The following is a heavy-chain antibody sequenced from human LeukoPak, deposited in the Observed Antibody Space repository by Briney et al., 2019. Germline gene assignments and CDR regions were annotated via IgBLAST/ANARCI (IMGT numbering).Heavy chain of an antibody. CDR3: ARDYGSGSYVHYNHYHGMDV. Sequence: AGGSLRLSCAASGFTFSSYGMHWVRQAPGKGLEWVAVIWYDGSNKYYADSVKGRFTISRDNAKNSLYLQMNSLRAEDTAVYYCARDYGSGSYVHYNHYHGMDVWGQGTTVTVSS. CDR1: GFTFSSYG. CDR2: IWYDGSNK. D-gene: IGHD3-10*01. V-gene: IGHV3-33*01. J-gene: IGHJ6*02.